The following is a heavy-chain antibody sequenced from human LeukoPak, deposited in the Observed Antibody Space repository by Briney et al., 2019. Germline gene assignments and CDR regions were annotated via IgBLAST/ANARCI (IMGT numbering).Heavy chain of an antibody. CDR1: GYTFTGYF. Sequence: GASVKVSCKASGYTFTGYFMHWVRQAPGQGLEWMGRINPNSGGTNYAQKFQGRVTMTRDTSISTAYMELSRLRSDDTAVCYCKTTVTTDNWFDPWGQGTLVTVSS. D-gene: IGHD4-11*01. CDR3: KTTVTTDNWFDP. J-gene: IGHJ5*02. CDR2: INPNSGGT. V-gene: IGHV1-2*06.